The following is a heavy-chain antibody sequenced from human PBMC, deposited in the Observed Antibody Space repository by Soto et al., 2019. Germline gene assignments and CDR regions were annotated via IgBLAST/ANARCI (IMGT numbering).Heavy chain of an antibody. CDR3: AFCPRARQRAGEVVAATDYYYGMDV. CDR2: INPSGGST. D-gene: IGHD2-15*01. CDR1: GYTFTSYY. Sequence: ASVKVSCKASGYTFTSYYMHWVRQAPGQGLEWMGIINPSGGSTSYAQKFQGRVTMTRDTSTSTVYMELSSLRSEDTAVYYCAFCPRARQRAGEVVAATDYYYGMDVWGQGTRVTVSS. J-gene: IGHJ6*02. V-gene: IGHV1-46*01.